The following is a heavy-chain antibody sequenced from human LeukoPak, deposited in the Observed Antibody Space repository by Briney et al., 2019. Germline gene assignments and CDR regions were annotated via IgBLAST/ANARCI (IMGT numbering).Heavy chain of an antibody. CDR2: IHHSGTA. CDR3: ARSFKDTTVTSGFDY. CDR1: GYSISGGYY. V-gene: IGHV4-38-2*01. Sequence: SETLSLSCAVSGYSISGGYYWGWIRQPPGKGLESIGSIHHSGTAYYNPSLKSRVTISVDTSKNQFSLNLSSVTAADTAVYYCARSFKDTTVTSGFDYWGQGTLVTVS. J-gene: IGHJ4*02. D-gene: IGHD4-17*01.